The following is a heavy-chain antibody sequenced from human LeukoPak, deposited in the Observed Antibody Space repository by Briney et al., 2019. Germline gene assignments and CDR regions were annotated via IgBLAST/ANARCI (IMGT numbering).Heavy chain of an antibody. D-gene: IGHD5-18*01. Sequence: SETLSLTCTVSGGSISSSSYYWGWIRQPPGKGLEWIGSIYYSGSTYYNPSLKSRVTISVDTSKNQFSLKLSSVTAADTAVYYCARDRELRLDYWGQGTLVTVSS. CDR1: GGSISSSSYY. CDR2: IYYSGST. V-gene: IGHV4-39*07. J-gene: IGHJ4*02. CDR3: ARDRELRLDY.